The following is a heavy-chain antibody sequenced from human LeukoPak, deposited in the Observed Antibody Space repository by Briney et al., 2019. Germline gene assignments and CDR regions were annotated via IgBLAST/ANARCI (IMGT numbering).Heavy chain of an antibody. CDR2: INHSGST. D-gene: IGHD3-9*01. CDR1: GGSISSYY. Sequence: SETLSLTCTVSGGSISSYYWSWIRQPPGKGLEWIGEINHSGSTNYNPSLKSRVTISVDTSKNQFSLKLSSVTAADTAVYYCARGRKYFPLTRTAKNWFDPWGQGTLVTVSS. CDR3: ARGRKYFPLTRTAKNWFDP. V-gene: IGHV4-34*01. J-gene: IGHJ5*02.